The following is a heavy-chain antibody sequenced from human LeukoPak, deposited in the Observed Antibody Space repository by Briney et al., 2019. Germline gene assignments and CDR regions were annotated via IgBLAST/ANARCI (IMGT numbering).Heavy chain of an antibody. CDR3: AKGGRSSAVNWFDP. J-gene: IGHJ5*02. V-gene: IGHV3-23*01. Sequence: GALRIFCSTSWFPLNHYSMKRVRQAPGEGLEWVSAISGSGGSTYYADSVKGRFTISRDNSKNTLYLQMNSLRAEDTAVYYCAKGGRSSAVNWFDPWGQGTLVTVSS. CDR2: ISGSGGST. CDR1: WFPLNHYS. D-gene: IGHD6-6*01.